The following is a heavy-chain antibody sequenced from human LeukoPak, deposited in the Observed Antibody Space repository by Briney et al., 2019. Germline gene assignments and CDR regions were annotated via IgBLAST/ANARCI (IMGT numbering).Heavy chain of an antibody. V-gene: IGHV3-30*18. CDR2: TSYDGSNK. CDR3: AKDYCSSSSCYFDY. D-gene: IGHD2-2*01. J-gene: IGHJ4*02. Sequence: PGRSQTLLCAASGFTFSSYGMHWVRQAPGKGLEWVAVTSYDGSNKHYGDSVKGRFTISRDNSKNTLYLQMNSLRAEDTAVYYCAKDYCSSSSCYFDYWGERPLHTVSS. CDR1: GFTFSSYG.